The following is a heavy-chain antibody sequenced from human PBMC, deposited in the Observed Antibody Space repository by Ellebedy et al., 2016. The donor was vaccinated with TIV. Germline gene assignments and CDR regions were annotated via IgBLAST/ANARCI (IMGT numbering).Heavy chain of an antibody. D-gene: IGHD6-19*01. CDR2: INGSGDSP. J-gene: IGHJ4*02. CDR1: GFPFSSYA. CDR3: AKDRFTSAWYGGYFDY. V-gene: IGHV3-23*01. Sequence: PGGSLRLSCAASGFPFSSYAMSWVRQAPGKGLEWVSAINGSGDSPHYADSVKGRFTISRDTSKNTLYLKMTSLRAEDTAVYYCAKDRFTSAWYGGYFDYWGQGTLVTVSS.